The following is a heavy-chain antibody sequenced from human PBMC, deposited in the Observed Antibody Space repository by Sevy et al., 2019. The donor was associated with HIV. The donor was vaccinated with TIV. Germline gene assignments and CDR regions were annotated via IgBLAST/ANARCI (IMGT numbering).Heavy chain of an antibody. D-gene: IGHD3-9*01. Sequence: GGSLRLSCAASGFTFSGSAMHWVRQASGKGLEWVGRIRSRVNSHATAYAASVKGRFTISRDDSENTAFLQMSSLKTEDTAVYYCTASMKTDVLRYFAWLEEPPFDHWGQGTLVTVSS. V-gene: IGHV3-73*01. CDR3: TASMKTDVLRYFAWLEEPPFDH. J-gene: IGHJ4*02. CDR2: IRSRVNSHAT. CDR1: GFTFSGSA.